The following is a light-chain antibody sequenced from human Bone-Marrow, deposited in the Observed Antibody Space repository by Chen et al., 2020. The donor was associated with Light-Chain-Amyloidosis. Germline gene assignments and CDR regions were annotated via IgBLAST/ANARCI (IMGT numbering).Light chain of an antibody. Sequence: SYVLTQPSSVSVAPGQTATIACGGNNIGSTSVHWYQQRPGQAPLLVVYDDSDRPSGSPERFAGCNSGNTATLTISRVEDGDEGDDYWQVWDKSSDRPVFGGGTKLTVL. CDR3: QVWDKSSDRPV. CDR1: NIGSTS. V-gene: IGLV3-21*02. CDR2: DDS. J-gene: IGLJ3*02.